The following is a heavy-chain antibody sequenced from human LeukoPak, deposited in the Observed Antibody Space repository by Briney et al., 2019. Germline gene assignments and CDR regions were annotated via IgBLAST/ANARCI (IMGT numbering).Heavy chain of an antibody. CDR3: ARVLVATTGDFDY. J-gene: IGHJ4*02. Sequence: ASVKVSCKASGYRFTSYGISWVRQAPGQGLEWMGWISAYNGNTNYAQKFQGRVTMTRDTSISTAYMELSRLRSDDTAVYYCARVLVATTGDFDYWGQGTLVTVSS. CDR2: ISAYNGNT. V-gene: IGHV1-18*01. CDR1: GYRFTSYG. D-gene: IGHD5-12*01.